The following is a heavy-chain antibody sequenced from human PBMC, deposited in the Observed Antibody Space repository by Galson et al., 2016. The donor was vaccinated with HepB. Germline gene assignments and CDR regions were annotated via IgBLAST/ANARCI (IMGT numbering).Heavy chain of an antibody. CDR1: GFTLTSYY. CDR2: INPTSGGT. V-gene: IGHV1-46*01. J-gene: IGHJ4*02. D-gene: IGHD1-26*01. Sequence: SVKVSCKASGFTLTSYYMHWVRQAPGQGLEWMGMINPTSGGTNYGQRFQGRVTMTRDTSTSTLYMHLSSLRSEDTAVYYCTRGDVGATTKNFDYWGQGTLLTVSS. CDR3: TRGDVGATTKNFDY.